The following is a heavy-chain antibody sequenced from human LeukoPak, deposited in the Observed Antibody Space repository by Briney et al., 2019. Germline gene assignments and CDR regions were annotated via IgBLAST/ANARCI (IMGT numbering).Heavy chain of an antibody. Sequence: ASVKVSCKASGYTFTSYGFSWVRQAPGQGLEWMGWISAYNGDTKYALNLQGRVTMTTDTSTSTAYMELRSLRSDDTAVYYCARGGQIFGVVIDYWGQGTLVTVSS. V-gene: IGHV1-18*01. CDR2: ISAYNGDT. CDR1: GYTFTSYG. J-gene: IGHJ4*02. CDR3: ARGGQIFGVVIDY. D-gene: IGHD3-3*01.